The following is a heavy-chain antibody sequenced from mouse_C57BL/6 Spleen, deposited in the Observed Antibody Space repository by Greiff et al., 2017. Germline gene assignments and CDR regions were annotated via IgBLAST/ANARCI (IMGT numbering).Heavy chain of an antibody. CDR3: EREAYGYAFAY. J-gene: IGHJ3*01. D-gene: IGHD2-2*01. V-gene: IGHV1-42*01. CDR1: GYSFTGYY. CDR2: IKPSTGGT. Sequence: EVQLQQSGPELVKPGASVKISCKASGYSFTGYYMNWVKQSPEKSLEWIGEIKPSTGGTTYNQKFKAKATLTVDKSSSTAYMQLKSLTSEDSAVYYWEREAYGYAFAYWGQGTLVTVSA.